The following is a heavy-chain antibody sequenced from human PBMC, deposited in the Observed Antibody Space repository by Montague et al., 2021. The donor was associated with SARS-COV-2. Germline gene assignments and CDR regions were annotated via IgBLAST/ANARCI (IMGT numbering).Heavy chain of an antibody. V-gene: IGHV4-34*01. Sequence: SETLSLTRAVYGESFSGFFWSWIRQPPGKGLEWIAEINDRGATNYNYNPSLGSRVTISADTSKNQFSLKLRSVTAADTAVYYCARWDPQTLTVISLRGKSANDYWGQGTLVTVSS. CDR2: INDRGATNY. D-gene: IGHD4-11*01. J-gene: IGHJ4*02. CDR1: GESFSGFF. CDR3: ARWDPQTLTVISLRGKSANDY.